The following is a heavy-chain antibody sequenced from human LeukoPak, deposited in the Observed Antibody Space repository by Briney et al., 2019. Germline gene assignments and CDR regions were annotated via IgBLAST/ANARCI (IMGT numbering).Heavy chain of an antibody. CDR3: AKVANYYYGSETYYFFEH. CDR1: GFTFSGSG. J-gene: IGHJ4*02. CDR2: TRSKANNYAT. Sequence: GGSLKLSCAASGFTFSGSGMHWVRQASGKGLEWVGQTRSKANNYATAYATSVKGRFTISRDDSKNTVYLQMNSLRVEDTAVYYCAKVANYYYGSETYYFFEHWGQGTPVTASS. D-gene: IGHD3-10*01. V-gene: IGHV3-73*01.